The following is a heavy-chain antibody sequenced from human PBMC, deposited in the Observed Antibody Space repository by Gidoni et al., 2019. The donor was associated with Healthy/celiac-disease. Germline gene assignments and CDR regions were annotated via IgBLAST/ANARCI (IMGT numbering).Heavy chain of an antibody. CDR3: ARGRGEVRGVIRIGDVDY. D-gene: IGHD3-10*01. J-gene: IGHJ4*02. Sequence: QVQLQQWGAGLLKPSETLSLTCAVYGGSFSGYYWSWIRQPPGKGLEWIGEINHSGSTNYNPSLKSRVTISVDTSKNQFSLKLSSVTAADTAVYYCARGRGEVRGVIRIGDVDYWGQGTLVTVSS. CDR1: GGSFSGYY. CDR2: INHSGST. V-gene: IGHV4-34*01.